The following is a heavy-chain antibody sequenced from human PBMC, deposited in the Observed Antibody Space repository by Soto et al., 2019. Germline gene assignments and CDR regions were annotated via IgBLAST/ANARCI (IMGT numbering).Heavy chain of an antibody. V-gene: IGHV1-69*01. D-gene: IGHD3-22*01. Sequence: QVQLVQSGAEVRRPGSSVRVSCKASGGTFSSSTISWVRQPPGQGLEWVGGITPIFGKANYAQKFQGRVTITADESTSTAYMELSSLRSEDTALYFCARGWGSDSTTYYYAYWGQGTSVTVSS. J-gene: IGHJ1*01. CDR1: GGTFSSST. CDR2: ITPIFGKA. CDR3: ARGWGSDSTTYYYAY.